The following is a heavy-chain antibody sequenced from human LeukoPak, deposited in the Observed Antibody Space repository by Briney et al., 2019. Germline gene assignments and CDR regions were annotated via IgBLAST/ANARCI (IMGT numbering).Heavy chain of an antibody. J-gene: IGHJ1*01. Sequence: ASETLSLTCSVSNGSISSDYWTWIRQPPGKGLEWIGCIYYSGSTKYNPSLESRATISLDTSRNQFSLKLTSMSAADTAVYYCARLTTRPGGIRPLIMDFWGQGTLVTVSS. CDR2: IYYSGST. V-gene: IGHV4-59*01. CDR1: NGSISSDY. D-gene: IGHD3-10*01. CDR3: ARLTTRPGGIRPLIMDF.